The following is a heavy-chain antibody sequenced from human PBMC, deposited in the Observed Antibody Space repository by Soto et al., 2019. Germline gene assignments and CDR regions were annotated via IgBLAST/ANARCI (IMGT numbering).Heavy chain of an antibody. CDR1: GGTFSRYA. J-gene: IGHJ6*02. V-gene: IGHV1-69*13. Sequence: SVKVSCKASGGTFSRYAISWVRQAPGQGLEWMGGIIPIFGTANYAQKFQGRVTITADESTSTAYMELSSLRSEDTAVYYCARFPQRNYYYYGMDVWGQGTTVTVSS. CDR3: ARFPQRNYYYYGMDV. CDR2: IIPIFGTA.